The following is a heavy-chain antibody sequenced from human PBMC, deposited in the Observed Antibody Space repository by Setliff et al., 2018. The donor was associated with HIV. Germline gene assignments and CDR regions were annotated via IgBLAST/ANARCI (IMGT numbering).Heavy chain of an antibody. V-gene: IGHV4-38-2*01. J-gene: IGHJ3*02. Sequence: SETLSLTCAVSGSSISNGYYWGWIRQPLGKGLEWIGSIHHSGSTYYNPSLKSRVTISVDTSKNQFSLKLSSVTAADTAVYHCARRNSGWYDAFDIWGHGTMVTVSS. D-gene: IGHD6-19*01. CDR1: GSSISNGYY. CDR3: ARRNSGWYDAFDI. CDR2: IHHSGST.